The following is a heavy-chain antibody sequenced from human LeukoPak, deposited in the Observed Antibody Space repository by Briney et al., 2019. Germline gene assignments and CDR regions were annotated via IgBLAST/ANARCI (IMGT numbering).Heavy chain of an antibody. CDR3: AKSGYGDYYLDY. D-gene: IGHD4-17*01. J-gene: IGHJ4*02. V-gene: IGHV3-33*06. CDR1: GFTFSSYG. CDR2: IWYDGSNK. Sequence: PGGSLRLSCAASGFTFSSYGMHWVRQAPGKGLEWVAVIWYDGSNKYYADSVKGRFTISRDNSKHTLYLQMNSLRAEDTAVYYCAKSGYGDYYLDYWGQGTLVTVSS.